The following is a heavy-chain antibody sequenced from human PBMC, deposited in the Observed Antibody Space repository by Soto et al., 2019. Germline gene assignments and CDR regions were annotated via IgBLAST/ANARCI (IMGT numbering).Heavy chain of an antibody. CDR1: GFTFSSYW. J-gene: IGHJ6*02. V-gene: IGHV3-7*02. CDR3: ASLPHDYYYGMDV. Sequence: GGSLSLSCAASGFTFSSYWMIWVRQAPGKGLEWVADINQNGAEKHYADSVKGRFTISRDNSKNTLYLQMNSLRAEDTAVYYCASLPHDYYYGMDVWGQGTTVTVSS. CDR2: INQNGAEK.